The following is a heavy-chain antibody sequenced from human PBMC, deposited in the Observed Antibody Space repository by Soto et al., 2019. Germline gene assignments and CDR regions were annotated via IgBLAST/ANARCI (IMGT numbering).Heavy chain of an antibody. CDR1: GGTFNNCT. CDR2: IIPIFGIT. Sequence: QVQLVQSGAEVKKPGSSVRVSCKASGGTFNNCTISWVRQAPGQGLEWMGRIIPIFGITNYAQKFQGRVTITADKCTSTAYMELSSLRSEDTAVYYCARSSGYGDSSEGLDIWGQGIMVTVSS. V-gene: IGHV1-69*02. CDR3: ARSSGYGDSSEGLDI. D-gene: IGHD4-17*01. J-gene: IGHJ3*02.